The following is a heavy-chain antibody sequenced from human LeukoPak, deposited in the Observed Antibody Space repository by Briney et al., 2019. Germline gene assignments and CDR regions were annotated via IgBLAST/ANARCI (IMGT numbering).Heavy chain of an antibody. D-gene: IGHD1-7*01. CDR3: AAYNWNSDAFDI. Sequence: SETLSLTCTVSGGSISSYYWSWIRQPPGKGLEWIGNIYYSGSTNYNPSLKSRVTISVDTSKNQFSLKLSSVTAADTAVYYCAAYNWNSDAFDIWGQGTMVTVSS. CDR2: IYYSGST. V-gene: IGHV4-59*01. J-gene: IGHJ3*02. CDR1: GGSISSYY.